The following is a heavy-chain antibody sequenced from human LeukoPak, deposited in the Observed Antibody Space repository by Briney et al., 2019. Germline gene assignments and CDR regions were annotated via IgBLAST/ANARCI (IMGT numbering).Heavy chain of an antibody. CDR2: IRYDGSNK. Sequence: GGSLRLSCAASGFTFSSYGMHWVRQAPGKGLEWVAFIRYDGSNKYYADSVKGRFTISRDNSKNTLYLQMNSLRAEDTAVYYCAKDLRPRYGPGRGYFDYWGQGTLVTVSS. CDR3: AKDLRPRYGPGRGYFDY. CDR1: GFTFSSYG. V-gene: IGHV3-30*02. J-gene: IGHJ4*02. D-gene: IGHD3-10*01.